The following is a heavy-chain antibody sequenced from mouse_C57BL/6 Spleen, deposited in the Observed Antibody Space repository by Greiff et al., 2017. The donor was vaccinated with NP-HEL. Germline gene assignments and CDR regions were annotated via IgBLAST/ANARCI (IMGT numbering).Heavy chain of an antibody. V-gene: IGHV1-26*01. D-gene: IGHD2-4*01. CDR3: ARSDDYDVGAWFAY. CDR2: INPNNGGA. CDR1: GYTFTDYY. Sequence: EVKLQQSGPELVKPGASVKISCKASGYTFTDYYMNWVKQSHGKSLEWIGDINPNNGGASYNQKFKGKATLTVDKSSSTAYMELRSLTSEDSAVYYCARSDDYDVGAWFAYWGQGTLVTVSA. J-gene: IGHJ3*01.